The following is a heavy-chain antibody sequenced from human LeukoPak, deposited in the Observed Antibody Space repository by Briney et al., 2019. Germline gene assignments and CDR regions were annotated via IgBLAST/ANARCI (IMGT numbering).Heavy chain of an antibody. D-gene: IGHD2-2*02. V-gene: IGHV1-8*01. Sequence: GASVKVCCKASGYTFTSYDINWVRQATGQGLEWMGWMNPNSGNTGYAQKFQGRVTMTRNTSISTAYMELSSLRSEDTAVYYCASAPRYCSSTSCYKESWFDPWGQGTLVTVSS. J-gene: IGHJ5*02. CDR3: ASAPRYCSSTSCYKESWFDP. CDR2: MNPNSGNT. CDR1: GYTFTSYD.